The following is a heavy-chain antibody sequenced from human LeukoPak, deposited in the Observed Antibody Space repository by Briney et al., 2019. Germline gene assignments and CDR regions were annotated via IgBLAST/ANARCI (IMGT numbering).Heavy chain of an antibody. CDR3: AKDLWGLRSSSFDP. D-gene: IGHD3-3*01. J-gene: IGHJ5*02. V-gene: IGHV3-73*01. Sequence: GGSLRLSCAASGFTFSGSAMHWVRQASGKGLEWVGRIRSKANSYATAYTASVKGRFTISRDNSKNTLYLQMNSLRAEDTAVYYCAKDLWGLRSSSFDPWGQGTLVTVSS. CDR1: GFTFSGSA. CDR2: IRSKANSYAT.